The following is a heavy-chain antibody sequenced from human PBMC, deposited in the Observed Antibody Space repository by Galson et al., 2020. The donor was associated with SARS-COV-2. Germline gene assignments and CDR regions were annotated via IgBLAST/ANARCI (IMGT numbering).Heavy chain of an antibody. Sequence: GESLKISCAASGFTFSSYAMHWVRQAPGKGLEWVAVISYAGRNKYYADSVKGRLTISRDNSKNTLYLQMNSLRAEDTAVYYCARVGDSSGYGAFDIWGQGTTVTLSS. CDR1: GFTFSSYA. J-gene: IGHJ3*02. CDR2: ISYAGRNK. CDR3: ARVGDSSGYGAFDI. V-gene: IGHV3-30*04. D-gene: IGHD3-22*01.